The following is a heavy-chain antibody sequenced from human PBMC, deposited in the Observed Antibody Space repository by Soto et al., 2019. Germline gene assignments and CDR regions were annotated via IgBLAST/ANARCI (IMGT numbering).Heavy chain of an antibody. Sequence: ASVKVTCKDSGYTLTSKDINWVRHATEQGLEWVGRMNPYSGHTAYAQKFQGRVAMTRDTSITTAFMELSSLRSDDTAVYYCARAQPWTDCYYYYALDVWGQGTTVTVSS. J-gene: IGHJ6*02. V-gene: IGHV1-8*01. CDR2: MNPYSGHT. D-gene: IGHD2-21*02. CDR3: ARAQPWTDCYYYYALDV. CDR1: GYTLTSKD.